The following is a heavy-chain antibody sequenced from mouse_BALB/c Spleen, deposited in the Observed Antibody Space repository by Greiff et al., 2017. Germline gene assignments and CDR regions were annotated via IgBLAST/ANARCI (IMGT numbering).Heavy chain of an antibody. CDR2: ISSGSSTI. D-gene: IGHD1-1*01. V-gene: IGHV5-17*02. CDR1: GFTFSSFG. CDR3: AKLFITTVVGPMDY. Sequence: EVQLQESGGGLVQPGGSRRLSCAASGFTFSSFGMHWVRQAPEKGLEWVAYISSGSSTIYYADTVKGRFTISRDNPKNTLFLQMTSLRSEDTAMYYCAKLFITTVVGPMDYWGQGTSVTVSS. J-gene: IGHJ4*01.